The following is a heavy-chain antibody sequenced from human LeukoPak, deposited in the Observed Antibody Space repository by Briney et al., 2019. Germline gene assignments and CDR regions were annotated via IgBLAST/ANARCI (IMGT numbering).Heavy chain of an antibody. CDR2: ISSNGGST. D-gene: IGHD3-10*01. V-gene: IGHV3-64D*06. J-gene: IGHJ4*02. CDR3: VRCYYYGSGSYYFDY. CDR1: GFTFSSYW. Sequence: PGGSLRLSCAASGFTFSSYWMSWVRQAPGKGLEYVSAISSNGGSTYYADSVKGRFTISRDNSKNTLYLQMSSLRPEDTAVYYCVRCYYYGSGSYYFDYWGQGTLVTVSS.